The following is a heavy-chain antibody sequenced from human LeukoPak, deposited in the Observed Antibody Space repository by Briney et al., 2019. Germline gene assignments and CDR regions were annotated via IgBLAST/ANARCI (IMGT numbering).Heavy chain of an antibody. D-gene: IGHD3-22*01. Sequence: PSETLSLTCTVSGGSISSSSYYWGWIRQPPGKGLEWIGSIYYNGSTYYNPSLKSRVTILVDTSKNQFSLKLNSVMAADTAVYYCARVRFPYYYDAWGQGTLVTVSS. J-gene: IGHJ5*02. CDR1: GGSISSSSYY. CDR2: IYYNGST. CDR3: ARVRFPYYYDA. V-gene: IGHV4-39*07.